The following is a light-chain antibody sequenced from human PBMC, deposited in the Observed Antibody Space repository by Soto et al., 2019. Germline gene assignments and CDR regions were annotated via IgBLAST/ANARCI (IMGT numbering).Light chain of an antibody. Sequence: QSVLTQPASVCGSPGQSITISCTGTSSDVGAYNRVSWYQQHSGKAPKLMIYEVSNRPSGVSNRFSGSTSGNTASLTISGLQAEDEADYYCLSYTRSSYYVLGSGTKATV. CDR1: SSDVGAYNR. CDR2: EVS. V-gene: IGLV2-14*01. J-gene: IGLJ1*01. CDR3: LSYTRSSYYV.